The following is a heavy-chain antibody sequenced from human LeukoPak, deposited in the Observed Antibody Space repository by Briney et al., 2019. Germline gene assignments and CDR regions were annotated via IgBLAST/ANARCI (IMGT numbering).Heavy chain of an antibody. J-gene: IGHJ4*02. CDR2: INPNSGNS. CDR1: GYTFTGYY. CDR3: ARLAAGGSVSLYYYSDY. V-gene: IGHV1-2*02. Sequence: ASVKVSCKASGYTFTGYYMHWVRQAPGQGLEWMGWINPNSGNSNSAPKFQGRVTMTRDTSISTAYMEVSTLRSDDTAVYYCARLAAGGSVSLYYYSDYWGQGTLVTVSS. D-gene: IGHD6-13*01.